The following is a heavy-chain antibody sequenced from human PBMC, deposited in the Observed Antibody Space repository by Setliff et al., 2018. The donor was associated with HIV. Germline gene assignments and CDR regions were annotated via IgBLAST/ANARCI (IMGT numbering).Heavy chain of an antibody. CDR3: TAALQQQVVRWFDP. CDR2: IKSKTDGGTT. CDR1: GITFSRYA. Sequence: ETLRLSCAASGITFSRYAIHWVRQAPGKGLEWVGRIKSKTDGGTTDYAAPVKGRFAISRDDSKNTLYLQMNSLKTEDTAVYYCTAALQQQVVRWFDPWGQGTLVTVSS. D-gene: IGHD6-13*01. J-gene: IGHJ5*02. V-gene: IGHV3-15*01.